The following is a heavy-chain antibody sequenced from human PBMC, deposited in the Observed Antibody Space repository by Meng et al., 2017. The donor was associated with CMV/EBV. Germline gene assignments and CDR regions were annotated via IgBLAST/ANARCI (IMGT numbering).Heavy chain of an antibody. D-gene: IGHD3-3*01. CDR1: GFTFSSYA. Sequence: GESLKISCAASGFTFSSYAMGWVRQAPGKGLEWVSAISGSGGSTYYADSVKGRFTISRDNSKNTLYLQMNSLRAEDTAVYYCAKDPPYYDFWSGPTPWGQGTLVTVSS. V-gene: IGHV3-23*01. CDR2: ISGSGGST. J-gene: IGHJ4*02. CDR3: AKDPPYYDFWSGPTP.